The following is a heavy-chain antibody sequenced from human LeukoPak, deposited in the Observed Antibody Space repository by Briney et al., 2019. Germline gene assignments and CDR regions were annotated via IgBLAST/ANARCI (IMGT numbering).Heavy chain of an antibody. V-gene: IGHV5-51*01. Sequence: SLKISXXXXGYSXTXXWIGGVRQVPGKGLEWMGIIYPGDSDTRYSPSFQGQVTISADKSISTAYLQWSSLKASDTAMYYCARLGGSSSSADYWGQGTLVTVSS. CDR1: GYSXTXXW. D-gene: IGHD6-6*01. CDR3: ARLGGSSSSADY. J-gene: IGHJ4*02. CDR2: IYPGDSDT.